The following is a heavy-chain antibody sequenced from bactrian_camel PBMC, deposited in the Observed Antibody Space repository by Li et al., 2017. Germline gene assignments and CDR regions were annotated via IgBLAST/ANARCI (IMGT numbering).Heavy chain of an antibody. J-gene: IGHJ6*01. CDR2: FQDGST. D-gene: IGHD1*01. CDR3: AQAVGLGPFAY. Sequence: LVESGGGLVQPGGSLRLSCTFSGFPFRDFSMSWVRQAPGKGLEWVSRFQDGSTYYADSVKGRFTISRDNAKNMLYLQLNSMKTEDTAMYYCAQAVGLGPFAYWGQGTQVTVS. V-gene: IGHV3S10*01. CDR1: GFPFRDFS.